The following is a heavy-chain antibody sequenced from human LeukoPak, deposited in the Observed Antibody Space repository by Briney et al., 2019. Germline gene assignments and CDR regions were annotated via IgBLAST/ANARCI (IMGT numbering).Heavy chain of an antibody. CDR1: GFTFSNAW. CDR2: IKSKTDGGTT. D-gene: IGHD3-10*01. CDR3: TTDTYYYGSGSSFDY. J-gene: IGHJ4*02. V-gene: IGHV3-15*01. Sequence: GGSLRLSCAASGFTFSNAWMSWVRQAPGKGLEWVGRIKSKTDGGTTDYAAPVKGRFTISRDDSKNTLYLQMNSLKTEDTAVYYCTTDTYYYGSGSSFDYWGQGTLVTVSS.